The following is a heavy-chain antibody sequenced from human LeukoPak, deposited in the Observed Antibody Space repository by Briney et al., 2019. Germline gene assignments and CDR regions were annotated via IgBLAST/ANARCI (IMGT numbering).Heavy chain of an antibody. Sequence: ASVNVSCKASGGTSNYVISWVRQAPGHGLEWMGGLIPIYGTINYAQKFQGRLTISADKSTSTAYMELSSLRSEDTAVYYCARRPTARYAFDIWGQGTMVTVSS. D-gene: IGHD4-17*01. J-gene: IGHJ3*02. CDR1: GGTSNYV. CDR2: LIPIYGTI. CDR3: ARRPTARYAFDI. V-gene: IGHV1-69*06.